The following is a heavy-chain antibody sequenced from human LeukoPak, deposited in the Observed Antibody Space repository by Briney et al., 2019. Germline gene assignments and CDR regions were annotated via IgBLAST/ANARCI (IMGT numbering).Heavy chain of an antibody. Sequence: GASVKVSCKASGYTFTSYDINWVRQATGQGLEWMGWMNPNSGNTGYAQKFQGRATMTRNTSISTACMELSSLRSEDTAVYYCARTPMVRGQTRHYYYGMDVWGQGTTVTVSS. CDR3: ARTPMVRGQTRHYYYGMDV. CDR2: MNPNSGNT. D-gene: IGHD3-10*01. V-gene: IGHV1-8*01. J-gene: IGHJ6*02. CDR1: GYTFTSYD.